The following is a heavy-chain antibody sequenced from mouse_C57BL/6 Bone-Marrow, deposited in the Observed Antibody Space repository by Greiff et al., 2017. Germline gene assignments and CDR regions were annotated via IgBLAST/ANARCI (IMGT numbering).Heavy chain of an antibody. CDR1: GYTFTDYY. CDR3: ARKLRAGFAY. D-gene: IGHD1-1*01. V-gene: IGHV1-26*01. J-gene: IGHJ3*01. CDR2: INPNNGGT. Sequence: EVKLQQSGPELVKPGASVKISCKASGYTFTDYYMNWVKQSHGKSLEWIGDINPNNGGTSYNQKFKGKATLTVDKSSSTAYMELRSLTSEDSAVYYCARKLRAGFAYWGQGTLVTVSA.